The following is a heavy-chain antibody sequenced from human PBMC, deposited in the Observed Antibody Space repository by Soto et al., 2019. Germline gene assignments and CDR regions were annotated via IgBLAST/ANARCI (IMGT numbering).Heavy chain of an antibody. CDR2: TYYRSKWYY. CDR1: GDSVASISAA. Sequence: SQTLSLTCVISGDSVASISAAWNWIRQSPSRGLEWLGRTYYRSKWYYGYAVSVKSRITINPDTSKNQFSLQLNSVTPEDTAVYYCARIHSSSSSDMDVWGQGTTVTVS. CDR3: ARIHSSSSSDMDV. V-gene: IGHV6-1*01. J-gene: IGHJ6*02. D-gene: IGHD6-6*01.